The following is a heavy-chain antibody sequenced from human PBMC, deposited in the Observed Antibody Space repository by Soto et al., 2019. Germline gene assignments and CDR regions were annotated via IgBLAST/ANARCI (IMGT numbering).Heavy chain of an antibody. CDR1: GFDLSNYG. D-gene: IGHD1-1*01. Sequence: PGGSLRLSCGASGFDLSNYGMNWVRQAPGKGLQWVSYISSAGDKIYYADSVKGRFTISRDNAKNSLYLQMNSLSAEDTAVYYCARDGKGAAYTHGPYYFDYWGQGALVTVSS. CDR2: ISSAGDKI. V-gene: IGHV3-48*01. J-gene: IGHJ4*02. CDR3: ARDGKGAAYTHGPYYFDY.